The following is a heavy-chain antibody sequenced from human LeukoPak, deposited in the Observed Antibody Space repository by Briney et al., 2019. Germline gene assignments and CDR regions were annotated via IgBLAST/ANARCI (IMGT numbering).Heavy chain of an antibody. CDR2: IYYSGST. D-gene: IGHD6-19*01. V-gene: IGHV4-59*01. J-gene: IGHJ4*02. CDR1: GGSISSYY. CDR3: ARSLYSSGWYLGY. Sequence: SETLSLTCTVSGGSISSYYWSWIRQPPGKGLEWIGYIYYSGSTNYNPSLKSRVTISVDTSKNQFSLKLSSVTAADTAVYYCARSLYSSGWYLGYWGQGTLVTVSS.